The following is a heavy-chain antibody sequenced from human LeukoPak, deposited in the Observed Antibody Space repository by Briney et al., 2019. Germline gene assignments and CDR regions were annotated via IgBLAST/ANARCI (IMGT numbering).Heavy chain of an antibody. Sequence: PSQTLSLTCAVSGGSISSGGYFWSWIRQPPGKGLEWIGYIYHSGSTYYNPSLKSRVTISVDRSKNQFSLKLSSVTAADTAVYYCARLDCGGDCYPTYWGQGTLVTVSS. D-gene: IGHD2-21*02. CDR3: ARLDCGGDCYPTY. V-gene: IGHV4-30-2*01. CDR2: IYHSGST. J-gene: IGHJ4*02. CDR1: GGSISSGGYF.